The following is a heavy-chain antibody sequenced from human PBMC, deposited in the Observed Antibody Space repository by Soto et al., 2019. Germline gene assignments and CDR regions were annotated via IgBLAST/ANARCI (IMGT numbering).Heavy chain of an antibody. V-gene: IGHV4-31*01. J-gene: IGHJ5*02. CDR3: ARSVFP. CDR2: IYYIGST. Sequence: QVQLQESGPGLVKPSQTLSLTCTVSGGSISSGGYYWSWIRQHPGKGLEWIGYIYYIGSTYYNPSLKSPVTIPADTSKIQFASKLSSLTAAVTAVYYCARSVFPWGQGTLVTVSS. CDR1: GGSISSGGYY.